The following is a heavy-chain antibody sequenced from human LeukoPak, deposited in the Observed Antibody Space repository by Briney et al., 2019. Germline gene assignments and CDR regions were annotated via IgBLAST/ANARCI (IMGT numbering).Heavy chain of an antibody. CDR2: INAGNGNT. D-gene: IGHD1-26*01. V-gene: IGHV1-3*01. Sequence: ASVTVSCKASGYTFTSYAMHWVRQAPGQRLEWMGWINAGNGNTKYSQKFQGRVTITRDTSASTAYMELSSLRSEDTAVYYCARALPIVGATTGYFDYWGQGTLVTVSS. J-gene: IGHJ4*02. CDR1: GYTFTSYA. CDR3: ARALPIVGATTGYFDY.